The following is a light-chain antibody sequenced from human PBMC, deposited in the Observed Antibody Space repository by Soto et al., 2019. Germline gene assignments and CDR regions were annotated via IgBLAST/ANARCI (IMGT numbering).Light chain of an antibody. CDR2: EGN. V-gene: IGLV2-23*01. Sequence: QSVLTQPASVSGSPGQSITISCTGASSDVGSYMFVSWYQQHPGNAPKLMIYEGNKRPSGVSNRFSGSKSGNTASLTISGLQADDEGDYYCCSYVGNNFVFGGGTKLTVL. J-gene: IGLJ2*01. CDR3: CSYVGNNFV. CDR1: SSDVGSYMF.